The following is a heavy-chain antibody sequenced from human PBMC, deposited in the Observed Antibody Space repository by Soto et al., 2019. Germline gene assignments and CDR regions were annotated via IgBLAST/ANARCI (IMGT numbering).Heavy chain of an antibody. CDR1: GFTFSSYA. V-gene: IGHV3-23*01. CDR3: ARRGSGSYYDY. Sequence: EVQLLESGGRLVQPGGSLRLSCAASGFTFSSYARRWVRQAPVKGLEWVSAISGSGGSTYYADSVKGRFTISRDNSKNTLYLQMNSLRAEDTAVYYCARRGSGSYYDYWGQGTLVTVSS. D-gene: IGHD1-26*01. J-gene: IGHJ4*02. CDR2: ISGSGGST.